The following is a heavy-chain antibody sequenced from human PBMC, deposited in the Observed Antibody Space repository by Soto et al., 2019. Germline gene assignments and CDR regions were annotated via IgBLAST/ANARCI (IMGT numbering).Heavy chain of an antibody. Sequence: ASVKVSCKASGYTFTSYAMHWVRQAPGPRLEWMGWINAGNGNTKYSQKFQGRVTITRDTSASTAYMELSSLRSEDTAVYYCARDYSSGWYPTSYGMDVWGQGTTVTVSS. J-gene: IGHJ6*02. CDR2: INAGNGNT. CDR1: GYTFTSYA. D-gene: IGHD6-19*01. V-gene: IGHV1-3*01. CDR3: ARDYSSGWYPTSYGMDV.